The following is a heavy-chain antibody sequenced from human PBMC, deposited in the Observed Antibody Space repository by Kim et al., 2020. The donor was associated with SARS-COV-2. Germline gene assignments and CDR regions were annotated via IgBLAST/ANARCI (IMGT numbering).Heavy chain of an antibody. J-gene: IGHJ3*02. V-gene: IGHV3-74*01. CDR3: ARGRSGSYPRAFDI. Sequence: GGSLRLSCAASGFTFSTYWMHWVRQAPGKGLVWVSRINSDGSSTTYADSVRGRFTISRDNAKNTLYLQMNRLRVEDTAVYYCARGRSGSYPRAFDIWGQGTMVTVSS. CDR2: INSDGSST. CDR1: GFTFSTYW. D-gene: IGHD1-26*01.